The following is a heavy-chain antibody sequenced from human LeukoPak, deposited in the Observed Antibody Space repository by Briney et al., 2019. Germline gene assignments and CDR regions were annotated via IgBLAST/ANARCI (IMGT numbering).Heavy chain of an antibody. D-gene: IGHD1-20*01. Sequence: GGSLRLSCAASGFTFSSYAMSWVRQAPGKGLEWVSAISGSGGSTYYADSVKGRFTISRDNAKNTLYLQMNSLRAEDTAVYYCARGQGDITGDINWFDPWGQGTLVTVSS. CDR2: ISGSGGST. CDR1: GFTFSSYA. CDR3: ARGQGDITGDINWFDP. J-gene: IGHJ5*02. V-gene: IGHV3-23*01.